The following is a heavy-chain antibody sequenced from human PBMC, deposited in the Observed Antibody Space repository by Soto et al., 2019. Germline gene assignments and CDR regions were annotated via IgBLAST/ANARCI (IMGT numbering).Heavy chain of an antibody. CDR2: ISSSSSYI. J-gene: IGHJ6*02. Sequence: PGGSLRLSCAASGFTFSSYSMNWVRQAPGKGLEWVSSISSSSSYIYYADSVKGRFTISRDNAKNSLYLQMNSLRAEDTAVYYCARDSGSTIFGVVIMDYYYGMDVWGQGTTVTVYS. CDR1: GFTFSSYS. CDR3: ARDSGSTIFGVVIMDYYYGMDV. D-gene: IGHD3-3*01. V-gene: IGHV3-21*01.